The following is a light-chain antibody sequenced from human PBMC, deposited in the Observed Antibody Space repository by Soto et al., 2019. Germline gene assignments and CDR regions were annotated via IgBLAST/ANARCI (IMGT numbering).Light chain of an antibody. CDR3: IQDYNYPLT. CDR2: TAS. J-gene: IGKJ4*01. Sequence: AIQMAQSPSSLSASVGDRDTITCRASQGIRSELGWYQQKPGKAPNLLIYTASTLQSGVPSRFSGSGSGTDFTLTISSLLPEDFATYYCIQDYNYPLTFGGGTSVEIK. V-gene: IGKV1-6*01. CDR1: QGIRSE.